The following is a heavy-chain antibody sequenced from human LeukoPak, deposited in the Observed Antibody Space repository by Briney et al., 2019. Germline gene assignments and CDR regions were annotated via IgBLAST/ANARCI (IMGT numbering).Heavy chain of an antibody. D-gene: IGHD6-19*01. CDR3: AKSPRSGWYGDFDY. J-gene: IGHJ4*02. CDR2: ISGSGGST. Sequence: GGSLRLSCAASGFTFSSYAMSWVRQAPGKGLEWVSDISGSGGSTYYADSVKGRFTISRDNSKNTLYLQMNSLRAEDTAVYYCAKSPRSGWYGDFDYWGQGTMVTVSS. CDR1: GFTFSSYA. V-gene: IGHV3-23*01.